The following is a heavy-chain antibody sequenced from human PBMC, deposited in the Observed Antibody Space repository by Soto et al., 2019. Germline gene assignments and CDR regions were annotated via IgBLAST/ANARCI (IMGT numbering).Heavy chain of an antibody. Sequence: QITLNESGPTRVKPRQTLTLTCTFSGFSLTTSGVGVGWIRQSPGKAPERLALIYWDDDKRYGPSLKSRLTITKNTTKNQVVLTMADLDPADTATYSCAHRVLRTVFGLVTTTAIYFDFWGQGTPVAVSS. CDR1: GFSLTTSGVG. CDR3: AHRVLRTVFGLVTTTAIYFDF. CDR2: IYWDDDK. J-gene: IGHJ4*02. D-gene: IGHD3-3*01. V-gene: IGHV2-5*05.